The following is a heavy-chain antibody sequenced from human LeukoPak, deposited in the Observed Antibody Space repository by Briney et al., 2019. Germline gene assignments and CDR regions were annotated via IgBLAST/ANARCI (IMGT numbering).Heavy chain of an antibody. V-gene: IGHV3-48*03. CDR2: ISSSGSTI. D-gene: IGHD2-15*01. CDR3: AREVVAAIQNWFDP. Sequence: PGGSLRLSCAASGFTFSSYEMNWVRQAPGKGLEWVSYISSSGSTIYYADSVKGRFTISRDNAKNSLYLQMNSLRAEDTAVYYCAREVVAAIQNWFDPWGQETLVTVSS. J-gene: IGHJ5*02. CDR1: GFTFSSYE.